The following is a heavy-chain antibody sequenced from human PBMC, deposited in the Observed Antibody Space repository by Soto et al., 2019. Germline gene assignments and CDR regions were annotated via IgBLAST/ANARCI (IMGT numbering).Heavy chain of an antibody. V-gene: IGHV4-31*03. CDR3: ARRWGDYTHPNWFDP. J-gene: IGHJ5*02. CDR2: IYYSGST. CDR1: GGSISSGGYY. D-gene: IGHD4-17*01. Sequence: QVQLQESGPGLVKPSQTLSLTCTVSGGSISSGGYYWSWIRQHPGKGLEWIGYIYYSGSTYYNPSLKSRVTISVDTSKNQFSLKLSSVTAADTVVYYCARRWGDYTHPNWFDPWGQGTLVTVSS.